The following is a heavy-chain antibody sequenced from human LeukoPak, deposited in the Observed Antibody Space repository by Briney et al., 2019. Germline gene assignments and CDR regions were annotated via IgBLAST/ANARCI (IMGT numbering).Heavy chain of an antibody. V-gene: IGHV1-18*01. CDR2: ISAYNGNT. CDR1: GYTFTSYG. Sequence: GASVKVSCKASGYTFTSYGISWVRQAPGQGLEWMGWISAYNGNTNYAQKLQGRVTMTTDTSTSTAYMELRSLRSDDTAVYYCARTRDGHNEGYFDYWGQGTLVTVSS. D-gene: IGHD5-24*01. J-gene: IGHJ4*02. CDR3: ARTRDGHNEGYFDY.